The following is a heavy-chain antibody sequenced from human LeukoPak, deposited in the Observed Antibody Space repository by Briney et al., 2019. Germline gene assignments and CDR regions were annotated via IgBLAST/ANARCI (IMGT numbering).Heavy chain of an antibody. V-gene: IGHV4-39*07. D-gene: IGHD3-22*01. CDR2: IYYSGST. Sequence: PSETLSLTCTVSGGSISSSSYYWGWIRQPPGKGLEWIGSIYYSGSTYYNPSLKSRVTISVDTSKNQFSLKLSSVTAADTAVYYCAIQWLSAYDAFDIWGQGTMVTVSS. CDR3: AIQWLSAYDAFDI. J-gene: IGHJ3*02. CDR1: GGSISSSSYY.